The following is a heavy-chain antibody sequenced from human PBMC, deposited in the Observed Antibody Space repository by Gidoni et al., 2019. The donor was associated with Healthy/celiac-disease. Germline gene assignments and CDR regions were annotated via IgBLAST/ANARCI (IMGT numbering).Heavy chain of an antibody. Sequence: EVQLVESGGGLVKPGGSLRLSCAASGFTFSSYSMNWVRQAPGRGLEWVSSSSSSSSYIYYADSVKGRFTISRDNAKNSLYLQMNSLRAEDTAVYYCARENGRDGYIPFDYWGQGTLVTVSS. V-gene: IGHV3-21*01. CDR3: ARENGRDGYIPFDY. CDR1: GFTFSSYS. J-gene: IGHJ4*02. CDR2: SSSSSSYI. D-gene: IGHD5-12*01.